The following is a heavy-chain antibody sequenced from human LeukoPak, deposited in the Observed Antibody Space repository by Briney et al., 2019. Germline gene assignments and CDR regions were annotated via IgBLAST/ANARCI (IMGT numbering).Heavy chain of an antibody. Sequence: SGPTLANPTQTLTLTCTFSWFPLNTRAVGMGWVRQPPGRALEWLALISWDDDRRYRPSLKSRLTITKDTSKNQVVITMTNIAPVDTATYFCAHRKNYYDSSVYDNWGQGTLITVSS. CDR2: ISWDDDR. V-gene: IGHV2-5*02. D-gene: IGHD3-22*01. J-gene: IGHJ4*02. CDR1: WFPLNTRAVG. CDR3: AHRKNYYDSSVYDN.